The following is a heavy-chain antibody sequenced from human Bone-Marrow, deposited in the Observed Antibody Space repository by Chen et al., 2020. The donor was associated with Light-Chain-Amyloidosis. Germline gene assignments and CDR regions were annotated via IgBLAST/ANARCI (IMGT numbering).Heavy chain of an antibody. CDR2: FLHSGRT. J-gene: IGHJ4*02. Sequence: QVQLQESGPGLVKPWETLSLSCTISGGSISSSSYYWGRVRQPPGEGLEWIGSFLHSGRTYYNPSLKSRVTISVDTSKSQVSLRLSSVTAADTAVYYCARQSGGLTDIWGQGTLVTVSS. D-gene: IGHD3-9*01. V-gene: IGHV4-39*01. CDR3: ARQSGGLTDI. CDR1: GGSISSSSYY.